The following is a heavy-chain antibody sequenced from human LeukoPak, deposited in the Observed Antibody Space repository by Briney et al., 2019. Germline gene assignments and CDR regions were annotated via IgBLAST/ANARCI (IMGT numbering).Heavy chain of an antibody. J-gene: IGHJ6*03. CDR3: ARDLYYGSGPRLFHYMDV. V-gene: IGHV3-53*01. CDR2: IYSGGST. Sequence: PGGSLRLSCAASGFTVSSNYMSWVRQAPGKGLEWVSVIYSGGSTYYADSVKGRFTISRDNSKNTLYLQMNSLRAEDTAVYYCARDLYYGSGPRLFHYMDVWGKGTTVTISS. D-gene: IGHD3-10*01. CDR1: GFTVSSNY.